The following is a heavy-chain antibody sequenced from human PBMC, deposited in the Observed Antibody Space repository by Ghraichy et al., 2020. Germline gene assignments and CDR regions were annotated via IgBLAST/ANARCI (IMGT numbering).Heavy chain of an antibody. CDR1: RFTFSSYA. Sequence: GSRRLSCAASRFTFSSYAMSWVRQAPGKGLEWVSGISGSGGSTYYADSVKGRFTISRDKSRNTLYLQMSSLGAEDTAVYYCTKAAGDQWFFDLWGRGTLVNVSS. V-gene: IGHV3-23*01. CDR3: TKAAGDQWFFDL. J-gene: IGHJ2*01. D-gene: IGHD7-27*01. CDR2: ISGSGGST.